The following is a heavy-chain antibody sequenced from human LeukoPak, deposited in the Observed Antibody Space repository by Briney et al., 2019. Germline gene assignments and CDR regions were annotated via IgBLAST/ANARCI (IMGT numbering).Heavy chain of an antibody. CDR1: GGSLSSSSYY. V-gene: IGHV4-39*01. D-gene: IGHD3-22*01. CDR2: IYYSGNT. CDR3: ARHQYYYDSSGSYPDY. Sequence: SETLSLTCSLSGGSLSSSSYYWGWKRQPPGPGLEWIGSIYYSGNTYYNPSLKSRVTISVDTSKNQFSLKLSSVTAADTAVYYCARHQYYYDSSGSYPDYWGQGILVTVSS. J-gene: IGHJ4*02.